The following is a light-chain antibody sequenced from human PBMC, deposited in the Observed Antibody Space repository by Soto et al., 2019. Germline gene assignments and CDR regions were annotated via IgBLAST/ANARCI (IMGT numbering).Light chain of an antibody. CDR3: QQSYSQPYT. Sequence: DIQMTQSQSSLSASVGDRVTITCRASQSISSYLNWYQQKPGKAPKLLIYGASSLQSGVPSRFSGSRSGTDFTITISSLQPEDFATYFCQQSYSQPYTFSQGTKLEIK. CDR2: GAS. J-gene: IGKJ2*01. CDR1: QSISSY. V-gene: IGKV1-39*01.